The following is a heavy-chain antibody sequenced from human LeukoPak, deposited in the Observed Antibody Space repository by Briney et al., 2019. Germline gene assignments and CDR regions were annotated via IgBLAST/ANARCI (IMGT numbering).Heavy chain of an antibody. Sequence: EASVKVSCKASGYTFTSYGISWVRQARGQGLEWVGWISGDKGPTYYAQKLQDRVTLTTDTSTSTAYMELTNLRSDDTAVYYCARGGYSDFWGQGTLVTVSS. CDR3: ARGGYSDF. CDR1: GYTFTSYG. J-gene: IGHJ4*02. D-gene: IGHD2-15*01. CDR2: ISGDKGPT. V-gene: IGHV1-18*01.